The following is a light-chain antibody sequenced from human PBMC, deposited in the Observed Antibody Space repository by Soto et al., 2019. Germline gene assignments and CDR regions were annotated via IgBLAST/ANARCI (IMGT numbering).Light chain of an antibody. CDR2: EVS. CDR1: SSEIGGYNY. Sequence: QSALTQPASVSGSPGQSITISCTGTSSEIGGYNYVSWYQQHPGKAPKVMIYEVSNRPSGVSNRFSGSKSGNTASLTISGLQAEDEADYYCSSYTSSNTLGFGGGTQLTVL. CDR3: SSYTSSNTLG. J-gene: IGLJ3*02. V-gene: IGLV2-14*01.